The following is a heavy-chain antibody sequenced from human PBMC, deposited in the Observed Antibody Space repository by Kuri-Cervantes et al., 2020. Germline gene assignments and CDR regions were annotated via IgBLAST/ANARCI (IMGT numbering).Heavy chain of an antibody. J-gene: IGHJ3*02. V-gene: IGHV3-30-3*01. Sequence: GESLKISCAASGFTFSSYAMHWVRQAPGKGLEWVAVISYDGSNKYYADSVKGRFTISRDNSKNTLYLQMNSLRAEDTAVYYCARDRLRLVSDDAFDIWGQGTMVTVSS. CDR2: ISYDGSNK. D-gene: IGHD6-19*01. CDR1: GFTFSSYA. CDR3: ARDRLRLVSDDAFDI.